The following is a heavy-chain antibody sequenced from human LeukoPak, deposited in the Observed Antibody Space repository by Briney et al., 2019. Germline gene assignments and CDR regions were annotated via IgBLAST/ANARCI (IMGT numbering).Heavy chain of an antibody. J-gene: IGHJ4*02. D-gene: IGHD5-24*01. CDR2: ISYDGSNK. CDR1: GFTFNNYA. CDR3: ASLGGVATIEWIVDY. V-gene: IGHV3-30*04. Sequence: GGSLRLSCAASGFTFNNYAMHWVRQAPGKGLEWVAVISYDGSNKYYADSVKGRFTISRDKSKNTVYLQMNSLRPEDTAVYYCASLGGVATIEWIVDYWGQGTLVTVSS.